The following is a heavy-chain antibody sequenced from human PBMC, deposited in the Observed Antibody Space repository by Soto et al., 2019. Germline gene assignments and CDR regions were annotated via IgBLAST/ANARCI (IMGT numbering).Heavy chain of an antibody. CDR2: VKPNADGGTG. V-gene: IGHV3-15*01. D-gene: IGHD1-1*01. Sequence: EVQLVESGGGLVKPGGSLRLSCVASGFTFNHAWMSWVRQAPGKGLEWVGRVKPNADGGTGDYGAPGKGRFTISRDDSENTLYLQMNGLKTADTAVYYCVTELNTGTVRGKFDYWGQGTLVTVS. CDR3: VTELNTGTVRGKFDY. CDR1: GFTFNHAW. J-gene: IGHJ4*02.